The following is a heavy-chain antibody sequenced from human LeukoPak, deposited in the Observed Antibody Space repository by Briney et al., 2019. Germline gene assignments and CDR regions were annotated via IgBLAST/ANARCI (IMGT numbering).Heavy chain of an antibody. Sequence: GGSLRLSCAASGFTFSSYAMSWVRQAPWKGLDWVSGISGSGGSTIYADSVKGRFTISRDNSKNTLYLQMNSLRAEDTAIYYCARAPLNYDPFDYWGQGTLVTVSS. D-gene: IGHD3-3*01. CDR2: ISGSGGST. CDR1: GFTFSSYA. V-gene: IGHV3-23*01. J-gene: IGHJ4*02. CDR3: ARAPLNYDPFDY.